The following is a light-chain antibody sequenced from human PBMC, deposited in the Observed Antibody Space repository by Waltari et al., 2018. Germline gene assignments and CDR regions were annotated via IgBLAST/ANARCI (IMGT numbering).Light chain of an antibody. CDR3: MQSTHWPPT. CDR1: QSLLYSDGYTY. J-gene: IGKJ1*01. Sequence: DVVMTQSPLSLPVTLRQPVTISCRSSQSLLYSDGYTYLQWVQQRPGQSQRRIIDKVYRRDSGVPERCVGSGAGTDFTMKISRVEAEDVGAYYCMQSTHWPPTFGQGTKVEIK. V-gene: IGKV2-30*01. CDR2: KVY.